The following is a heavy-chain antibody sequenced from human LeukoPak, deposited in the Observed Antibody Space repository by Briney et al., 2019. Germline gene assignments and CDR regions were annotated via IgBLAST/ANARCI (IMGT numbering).Heavy chain of an antibody. V-gene: IGHV4-59*01. J-gene: IGHJ4*02. D-gene: IGHD3-22*01. CDR3: ARDREEDYYDSSGYSKFDY. CDR2: IYYSGST. CDR1: GGSISSYY. Sequence: SETLSLTCTVSGGSISSYYWSWIRQPPGKGLEWIGYIYYSGSTNYNPSLKSRVTISVDTSKNQFSLKLSSVTAADTAVYYCARDREEDYYDSSGYSKFDYWGQGTLVTVSS.